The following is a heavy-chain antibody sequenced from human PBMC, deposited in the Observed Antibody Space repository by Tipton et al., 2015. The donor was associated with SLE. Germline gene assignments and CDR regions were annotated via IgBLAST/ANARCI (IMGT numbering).Heavy chain of an antibody. J-gene: IGHJ3*02. CDR1: GGSISSSKW. V-gene: IGHV4-4*02. D-gene: IGHD3-9*01. CDR2: IYHSGST. CDR3: ARRNYDVLTGYHDAFDI. Sequence: TLSLTCAVSGGSISSSKWWSWVRQPPGKGLEWIGEIYHSGSTNYNPSLKSRVTISVDKSKNHFSMHLTSVTATDTAVYYCARRNYDVLTGYHDAFDIWGQGTRVTVSS.